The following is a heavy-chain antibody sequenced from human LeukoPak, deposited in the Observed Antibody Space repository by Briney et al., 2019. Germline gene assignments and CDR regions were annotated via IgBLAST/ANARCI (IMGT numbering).Heavy chain of an antibody. J-gene: IGHJ4*02. CDR1: GGSFSGYY. V-gene: IGHV4-34*01. CDR3: ARGGQPDY. CDR2: INHSGST. Sequence: SETLSLTCAVYGGSFSGYYWSWIRQPPGKGLEWIGEINHSGSTTYNPSLKSRVTISVDTSKNQFSLKLSSVTAADTAVYYCARGGQPDYWGQGTLVTVSS.